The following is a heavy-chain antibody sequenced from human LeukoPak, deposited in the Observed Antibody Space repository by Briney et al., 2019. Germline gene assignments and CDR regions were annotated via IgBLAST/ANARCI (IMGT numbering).Heavy chain of an antibody. D-gene: IGHD2-2*01. V-gene: IGHV4-59*01. CDR1: GGSISSYY. Sequence: SETLSLTCTVSGGSISSYYWSWIRQPPGKGLEWIGYIYYSGSTNYNPSLKSRVTISVDTSKNQFSLKLSSVTAADTAVYYCARALRSSTSCYYYYGMDVWGKGTTVTVSS. CDR3: ARALRSSTSCYYYYGMDV. J-gene: IGHJ6*04. CDR2: IYYSGST.